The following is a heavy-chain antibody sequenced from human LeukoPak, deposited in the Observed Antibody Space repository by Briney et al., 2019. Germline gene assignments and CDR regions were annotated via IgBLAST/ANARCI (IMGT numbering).Heavy chain of an antibody. J-gene: IGHJ3*02. CDR3: ARVNRGAFDI. Sequence: PETLSLTCTVSGGSISSYYWSWIRQPPGKGLEWIGYIYYSGSNNYNPSLKRRVTISVDTSKNQLSLKLSSVTAADTAVYYCARVNRGAFDIWGQGTMVTVSS. V-gene: IGHV4-59*01. CDR1: GGSISSYY. CDR2: IYYSGSN. D-gene: IGHD2/OR15-2a*01.